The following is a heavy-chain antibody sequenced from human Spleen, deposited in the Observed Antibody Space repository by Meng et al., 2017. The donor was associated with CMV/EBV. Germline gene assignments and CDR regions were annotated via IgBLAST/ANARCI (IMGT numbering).Heavy chain of an antibody. D-gene: IGHD6-13*01. CDR3: ARVPSSSGVYYYYGMDV. CDR1: GFTFSDYG. J-gene: IGHJ6*02. Sequence: GGSLRLSCAASGFTFSDYGMHWVRQATGKGLEWVSAIGTAGDTYYPGSVKGRFTISRDNAKNSLYLQMNSLRAGDTAVYYCARVPSSSGVYYYYGMDVWGQGTTVTVSS. CDR2: IGTAGDT. V-gene: IGHV3-13*01.